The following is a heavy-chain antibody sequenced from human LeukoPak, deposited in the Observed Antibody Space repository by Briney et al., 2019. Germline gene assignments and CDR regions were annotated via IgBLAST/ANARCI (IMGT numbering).Heavy chain of an antibody. V-gene: IGHV3-23*01. CDR1: GFTFSSYA. CDR3: AKDGSYYDFWSGYYSPYYFDY. CDR2: ISGSGGST. Sequence: GGSLRLSCAASGFTFSSYAMSWGRQAPGKGLEWVSAISGSGGSTYYADSVKGRFTISRDNSKNTLYLQMNSLRAEDTAVYYCAKDGSYYDFWSGYYSPYYFDYWGQGTLVTVSS. D-gene: IGHD3-3*01. J-gene: IGHJ4*02.